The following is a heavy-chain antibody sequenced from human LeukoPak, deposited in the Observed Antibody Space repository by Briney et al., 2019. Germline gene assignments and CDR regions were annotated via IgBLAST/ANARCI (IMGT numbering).Heavy chain of an antibody. Sequence: GRSLRLSCAASGFTFSSYAMHWVRQAPGKGLDWVAVISYDGSNKYYAESVKGRFTISRDNSKNTLYLQMNSLRAEDTAVYYCARDQSRWGGFDYWGQGTLVTVSS. CDR2: ISYDGSNK. CDR3: ARDQSRWGGFDY. J-gene: IGHJ4*02. CDR1: GFTFSSYA. D-gene: IGHD5-24*01. V-gene: IGHV3-30-3*01.